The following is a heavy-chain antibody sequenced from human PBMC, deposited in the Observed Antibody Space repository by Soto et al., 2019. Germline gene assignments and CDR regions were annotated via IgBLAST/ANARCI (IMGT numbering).Heavy chain of an antibody. CDR2: ISSSSSYI. D-gene: IGHD2-2*01. J-gene: IGHJ5*02. V-gene: IGHV3-21*01. CDR3: ARARGYCSSTSCPIGA. Sequence: GGSLRLSCAASGFTFSSYSMNWVRQAPGKGLEWVSSISSSSSYIYYADSVKGRFTISRDNAKNSLYLQMNSLRAEDTAVYYCARARGYCSSTSCPIGAWGQGTLVTVSS. CDR1: GFTFSSYS.